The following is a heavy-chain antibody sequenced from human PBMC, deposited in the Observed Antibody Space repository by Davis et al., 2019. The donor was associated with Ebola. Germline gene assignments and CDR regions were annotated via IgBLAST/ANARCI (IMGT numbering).Heavy chain of an antibody. Sequence: PGGFLRLSCAASGFTFSSYWMSWVRQAPGKGLEWVANINEDGSERFYVDSVKGRFTVSRDNAKNSLYLQMDSLTAEDTSIYYCARGPRHFYGDLTPVNYWGQGTLVTVSS. CDR1: GFTFSSYW. CDR3: ARGPRHFYGDLTPVNY. CDR2: INEDGSER. J-gene: IGHJ4*02. V-gene: IGHV3-7*01. D-gene: IGHD4-17*01.